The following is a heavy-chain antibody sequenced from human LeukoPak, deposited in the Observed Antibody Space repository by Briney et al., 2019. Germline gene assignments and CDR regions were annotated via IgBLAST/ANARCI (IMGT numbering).Heavy chain of an antibody. V-gene: IGHV4-38-2*02. D-gene: IGHD3-3*01. CDR2: IYYSGST. J-gene: IGHJ4*02. CDR1: GYSIVNGYY. Sequence: SETLSLTCNVSGYSIVNGYYWGWIRQPPGKGLEWIGSIYYSGSTYYNPSLKSRVTISVDTSKNQFSLKLSSVTTADTAVYYCARVRVTIFGVVPPYYFDYWGQGTLVTVSS. CDR3: ARVRVTIFGVVPPYYFDY.